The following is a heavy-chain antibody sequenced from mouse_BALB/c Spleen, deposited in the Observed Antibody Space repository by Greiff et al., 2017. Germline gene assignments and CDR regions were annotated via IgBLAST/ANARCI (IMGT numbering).Heavy chain of an antibody. CDR1: GFSLTSYG. CDR3: AKRGEDYYGSSYGFAY. J-gene: IGHJ3*01. Sequence: QVQLQQSGPSLVQPSQSLSITCTVSGFSLTSYGVHWVRQSPGKGLEWLGVIWRGGSTDYNAAFMSRLSITKDNSKSQVFFKMNSLQADDTAIYYCAKRGEDYYGSSYGFAYWGQGTLVTVSA. CDR2: IWRGGST. V-gene: IGHV2-5-1*01. D-gene: IGHD1-1*01.